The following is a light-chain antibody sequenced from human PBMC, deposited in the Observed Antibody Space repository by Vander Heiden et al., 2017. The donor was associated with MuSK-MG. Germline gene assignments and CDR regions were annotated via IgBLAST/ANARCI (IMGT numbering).Light chain of an antibody. Sequence: EIVMTQSPDTLSVSPGERANVLCRASRSVYSDLAWYQQKPGQAPRLLIYGASTRATGIPARFSGSVSGTEFTLSISSLQSEDFAVYFCQQYNNWPPSSTFGQGTRLEIK. CDR1: RSVYSD. V-gene: IGKV3-15*01. J-gene: IGKJ5*01. CDR3: QQYNNWPPSST. CDR2: GAS.